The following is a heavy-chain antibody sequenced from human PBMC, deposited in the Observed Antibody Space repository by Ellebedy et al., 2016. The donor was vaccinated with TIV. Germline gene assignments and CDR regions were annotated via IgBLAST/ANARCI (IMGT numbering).Heavy chain of an antibody. J-gene: IGHJ5*02. CDR1: GFTFSTSR. V-gene: IGHV3-7*01. D-gene: IGHD2-21*01. Sequence: GGSLRLSXSASGFTFSTSRMSWVRQAPGKGLEWVADIKHDGSGKYYLDSGKGRFTISRDNAKNSLYLQMNSLRADDTAIYYCARDVDVDNWFDPWGQGTLVTVSS. CDR3: ARDVDVDNWFDP. CDR2: IKHDGSGK.